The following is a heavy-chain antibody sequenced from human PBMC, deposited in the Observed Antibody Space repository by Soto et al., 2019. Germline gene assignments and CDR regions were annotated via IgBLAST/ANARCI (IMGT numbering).Heavy chain of an antibody. CDR2: IYYSGST. J-gene: IGHJ3*02. D-gene: IGHD3-10*01. CDR3: ARATRYYESGSWRVLDI. CDR1: SGSISSGGNY. Sequence: PSETLSLTCTVSSGSISSGGNYWSWIRQHPGKGLEWIGYIYYSGSTHYNPSLKSRVTISVDTSKNHFSLKLTSVTAADTAVYYCARATRYYESGSWRVLDIWGQGTMVTVSS. V-gene: IGHV4-31*03.